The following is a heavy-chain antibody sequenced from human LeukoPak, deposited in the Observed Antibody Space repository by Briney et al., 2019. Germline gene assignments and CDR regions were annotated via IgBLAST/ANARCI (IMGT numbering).Heavy chain of an antibody. CDR1: GYTFTSYG. V-gene: IGHV1-18*01. CDR2: ISAYNGNT. Sequence: ASVKVSCKASGYTFTSYGISWVRQAPGQGLEWMGWISAYNGNTNYAQKLQGRVTMTRDTSTSTVYMELSSLRSEDTAVHYCARGVYYYDSSGYYGNFDYWGQGTLVTVSS. D-gene: IGHD3-22*01. J-gene: IGHJ4*02. CDR3: ARGVYYYDSSGYYGNFDY.